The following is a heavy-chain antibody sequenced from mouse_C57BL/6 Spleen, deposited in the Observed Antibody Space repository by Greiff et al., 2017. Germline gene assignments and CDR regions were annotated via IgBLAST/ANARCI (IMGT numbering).Heavy chain of an antibody. CDR1: GYTFTSYW. Sequence: QVQLQQPGAELVQPGASVKMSCKASGYTFTSYWITWVKQRPGQGLEWIGDIYPGSGSTNYNEKFKSKATLTVDTSSSTAYMQLSSLPSEDSAVYYCAREGLLGYDYDTFDYWGQGTTLTVAS. CDR3: AREGLLGYDYDTFDY. D-gene: IGHD2-4*01. J-gene: IGHJ2*01. V-gene: IGHV1-55*01. CDR2: IYPGSGST.